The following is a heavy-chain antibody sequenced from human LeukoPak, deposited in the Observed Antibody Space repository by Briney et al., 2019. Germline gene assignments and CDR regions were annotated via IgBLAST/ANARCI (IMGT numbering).Heavy chain of an antibody. D-gene: IGHD6-13*01. Sequence: KASETLSLTCAVSGGSISSYYWSWIRQPPGRGLEWIGSIHYSGSTSYNSSLKSRVTISIDTSKNQFSLKLSSVTPVDTAVYYCARQVYSSSWSYYFEYWGQGILVTVSS. J-gene: IGHJ4*02. V-gene: IGHV4-59*01. CDR3: ARQVYSSSWSYYFEY. CDR1: GGSISSYY. CDR2: IHYSGST.